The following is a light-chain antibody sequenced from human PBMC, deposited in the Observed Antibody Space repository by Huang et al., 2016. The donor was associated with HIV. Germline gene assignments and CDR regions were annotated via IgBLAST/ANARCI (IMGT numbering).Light chain of an antibody. Sequence: DIQMTQFPTSLSASVGDRLSISCRASQTISKYLNWYQQKPGTAPKLLISAASSLQNGVPLRCSGSGSGTHFTLVISDLQPEESATYYCQQSYSIPRTFGQGTKLEI. V-gene: IGKV1-39*01. CDR2: AAS. J-gene: IGKJ2*01. CDR3: QQSYSIPRT. CDR1: QTISKY.